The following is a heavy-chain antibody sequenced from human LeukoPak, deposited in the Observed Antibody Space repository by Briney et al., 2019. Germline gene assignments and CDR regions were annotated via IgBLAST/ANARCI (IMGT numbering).Heavy chain of an antibody. J-gene: IGHJ3*02. Sequence: PSETLSLTCTVSGGSISSYYWSWIRQPPGKGLEWIGYIYYSGSTNYNPSLKSRVTISVDTSKNQFSLKLSSVTAADTAVYYCARAPDTAMVRDGAFDIWGQGTMVTVSS. V-gene: IGHV4-59*01. CDR1: GGSISSYY. CDR2: IYYSGST. CDR3: ARAPDTAMVRDGAFDI. D-gene: IGHD5-18*01.